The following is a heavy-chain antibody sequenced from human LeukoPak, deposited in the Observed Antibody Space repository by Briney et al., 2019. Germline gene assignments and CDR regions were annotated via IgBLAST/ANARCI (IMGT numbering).Heavy chain of an antibody. D-gene: IGHD4-23*01. CDR3: ARLFSELVTAWTFDI. CDR1: GYTFTSHG. Sequence: ASVKVSCKASGYTFTSHGISWVRQAPGQGLEWMGWISTYNGNTNYAQKLQGRVSMTTDTSTSTAYMDLRSLRSDDTAVYYCARLFSELVTAWTFDIWGQGTMVTVSS. CDR2: ISTYNGNT. J-gene: IGHJ3*02. V-gene: IGHV1-18*01.